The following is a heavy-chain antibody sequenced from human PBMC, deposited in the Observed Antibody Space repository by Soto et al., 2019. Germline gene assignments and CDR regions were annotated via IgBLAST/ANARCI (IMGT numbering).Heavy chain of an antibody. CDR3: ARVSEEDRYILSGYYNDRRWSYFDY. D-gene: IGHD3-9*01. J-gene: IGHJ4*02. CDR2: TYYRSKWYN. Sequence: HSQTLSLTCAISGDSVSSNSAAWNWIRQSPSRGLEWLGRTYYRSKWYNDYAVSVKSRITINPDTSKNQFSLQLNSVTPEDTAVYYCARVSEEDRYILSGYYNDRRWSYFDYWGQGTLVTVSA. CDR1: GDSVSSNSAA. V-gene: IGHV6-1*01.